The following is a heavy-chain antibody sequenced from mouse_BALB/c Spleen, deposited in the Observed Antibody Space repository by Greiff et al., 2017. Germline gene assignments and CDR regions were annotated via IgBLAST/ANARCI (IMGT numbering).Heavy chain of an antibody. CDR3: ARPEDYERAWFAY. Sequence: EVKVIESGGGLVQPGGSLKLSCAASGFDFSRYWMSWVRQAPGKGLEWIGEINPDSSTINYTPSLKDKFIISRDNAKNTLYLQMSKVRSEDTALYYCARPEDYERAWFAYWGQGTLVTVSA. CDR1: GFDFSRYW. D-gene: IGHD2-4*01. CDR2: INPDSSTI. J-gene: IGHJ3*01. V-gene: IGHV4-1*02.